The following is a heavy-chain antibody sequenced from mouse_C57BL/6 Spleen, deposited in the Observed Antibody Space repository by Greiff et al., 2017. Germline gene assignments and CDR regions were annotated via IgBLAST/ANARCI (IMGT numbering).Heavy chain of an antibody. V-gene: IGHV1-53*01. D-gene: IGHD1-1*01. CDR2: INPSNGGT. J-gene: IGHJ1*03. Sequence: QVQLQQPGTELVKPGASVKLSCKASGYTFTSYWMHWVKQRPGQGLEWIGNINPSNGGTNYNEKFKSKATLTVDKSSSTAYMQLSSLTSEDSAVYYCARSRGFYYYGSSYDWYFEVWGTGTTVTVAS. CDR3: ARSRGFYYYGSSYDWYFEV. CDR1: GYTFTSYW.